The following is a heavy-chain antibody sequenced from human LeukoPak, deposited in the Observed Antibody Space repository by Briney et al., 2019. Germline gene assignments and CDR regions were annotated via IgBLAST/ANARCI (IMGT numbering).Heavy chain of an antibody. Sequence: PGESLKISCKGYGYSFTSQWIGWVRQMPGKGLEWMGIIYPGDSDTKYGPSFQGQVTISADKSISTAYLQWSSLKASDTAMYYCARVGMGVTSDAFDIWGQGTKVTVSS. CDR1: GYSFTSQW. D-gene: IGHD5-24*01. CDR2: IYPGDSDT. CDR3: ARVGMGVTSDAFDI. J-gene: IGHJ3*02. V-gene: IGHV5-51*01.